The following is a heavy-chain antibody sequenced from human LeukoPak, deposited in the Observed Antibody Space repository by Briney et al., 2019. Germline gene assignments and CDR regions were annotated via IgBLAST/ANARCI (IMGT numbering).Heavy chain of an antibody. Sequence: SETLSLTCTVSGGSASSGNYYWSWVRQPAGKGLEWIGRIYTSGSTDYNPSLKSRVTISADTSKNQFSLKLSSVTAADTAVYYCARVYSSGWYRAFDIWGQGTMVTVSS. CDR1: GGSASSGNYY. J-gene: IGHJ3*02. CDR2: IYTSGST. D-gene: IGHD6-19*01. CDR3: ARVYSSGWYRAFDI. V-gene: IGHV4-61*02.